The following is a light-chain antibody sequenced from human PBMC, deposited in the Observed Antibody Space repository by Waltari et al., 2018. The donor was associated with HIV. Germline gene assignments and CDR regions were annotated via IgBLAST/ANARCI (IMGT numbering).Light chain of an antibody. CDR3: GTWDGSLSGVV. CDR2: QSN. CDR1: TSNIGSNT. V-gene: IGLV1-51*01. Sequence: QSVLTQPPSVSAAPGQTVTISCSGGTSNIGSNTVYWYQHLPGAAPKLLIYQSNQRPSIIPDRFSGSKSGTSATLGITGLQTADEADYYCGTWDGSLSGVVFGGGTKVTVL. J-gene: IGLJ2*01.